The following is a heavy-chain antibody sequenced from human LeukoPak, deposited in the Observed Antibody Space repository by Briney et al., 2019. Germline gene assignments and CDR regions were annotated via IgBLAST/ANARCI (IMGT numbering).Heavy chain of an antibody. CDR1: GGSFSGYY. V-gene: IGHV4-34*01. CDR2: INHSGST. Sequence: SETLSLTCAVYGGSFSGYYWSWIRQPPGKGLEWIGEINHSGSTNYNPSLESRVTISVDTSKNQFSLKLSSVTAADTAVYCCASGGYCSGGSCYQNWFDPWGQGTLVTVSS. D-gene: IGHD2-15*01. J-gene: IGHJ5*02. CDR3: ASGGYCSGGSCYQNWFDP.